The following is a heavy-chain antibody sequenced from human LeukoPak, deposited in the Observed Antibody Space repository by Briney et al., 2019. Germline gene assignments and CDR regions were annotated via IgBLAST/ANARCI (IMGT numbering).Heavy chain of an antibody. J-gene: IGHJ4*02. CDR2: ISWNSGSI. CDR1: GFTFSSYA. V-gene: IGHV3-9*03. D-gene: IGHD4-17*01. Sequence: GGSLRLSCAASGFTFSSYAMHWVRQAPGKGLEWVSGISWNSGSIGYADSVKGRFTISRDNAKNSLYLQMNSLRAEDMALYYCAKGWSRGTVTTLFDYWGQGTLVTVSS. CDR3: AKGWSRGTVTTLFDY.